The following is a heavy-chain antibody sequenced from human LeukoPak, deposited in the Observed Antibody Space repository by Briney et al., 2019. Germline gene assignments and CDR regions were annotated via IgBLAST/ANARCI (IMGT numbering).Heavy chain of an antibody. CDR3: ASYGSGSHPSYYFDY. CDR2: AYSSGHT. D-gene: IGHD3-10*01. CDR1: GGSISDNY. Sequence: SETLSLTCTVSGGSISDNYWSWIRQPPGKGLEWMGYAYSSGHTIYNSSLKSRVAMSLDTSKSQFSLRLSSVTAADTAVYYCASYGSGSHPSYYFDYWGQGTLVTVSS. V-gene: IGHV4-59*08. J-gene: IGHJ4*02.